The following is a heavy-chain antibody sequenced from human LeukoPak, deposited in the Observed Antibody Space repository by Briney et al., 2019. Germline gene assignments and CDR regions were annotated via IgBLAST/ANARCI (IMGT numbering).Heavy chain of an antibody. CDR3: ARRSQAGGTGIGY. CDR2: MNPNSGNT. Sequence: GASVKVSCKASGYTFTSYDINWVRQATGQGLEWMGWMNPNSGNTGSAQKFHGRLTMTRNTSISTAYMELSSLRSEDTAVYYCARRSQAGGTGIGYWGQGTLVTVSS. CDR1: GYTFTSYD. V-gene: IGHV1-8*01. J-gene: IGHJ4*02. D-gene: IGHD6-19*01.